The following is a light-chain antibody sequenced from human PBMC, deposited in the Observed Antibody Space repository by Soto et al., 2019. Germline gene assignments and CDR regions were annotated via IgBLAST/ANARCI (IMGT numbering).Light chain of an antibody. Sequence: EIVLTQSPATLSLSPGNRATLSCRASQSVSGYLAWYQQKPGQAPRLLIYDASNRATGIPARFSSSGSGTDFTHTITSLEPEDFADYYCQQRSNWPSTFGGGTKVEI. J-gene: IGKJ4*01. CDR1: QSVSGY. V-gene: IGKV3-11*01. CDR2: DAS. CDR3: QQRSNWPST.